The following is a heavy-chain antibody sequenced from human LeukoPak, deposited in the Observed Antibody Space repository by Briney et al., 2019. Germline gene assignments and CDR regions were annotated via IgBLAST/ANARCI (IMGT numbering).Heavy chain of an antibody. Sequence: GGSLRLSCAASGFTFSSYAMSWVRQAPGKGLEWVSGISDSGGRTYYADSVKGRFTISRDNSKSTLYLQINSLRAEDTAVYYCAKDHLPGIVVADRDYWGQGTLVTVSS. CDR2: ISDSGGRT. CDR1: GFTFSSYA. J-gene: IGHJ4*02. D-gene: IGHD6-19*01. CDR3: AKDHLPGIVVADRDY. V-gene: IGHV3-23*01.